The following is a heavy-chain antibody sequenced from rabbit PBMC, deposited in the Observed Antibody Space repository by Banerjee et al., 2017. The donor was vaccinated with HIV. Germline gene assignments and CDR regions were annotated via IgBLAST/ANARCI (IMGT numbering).Heavy chain of an antibody. V-gene: IGHV1S45*01. J-gene: IGHJ4*01. D-gene: IGHD8-1*01. CDR3: ARDRTGNIYDIL. Sequence: QEQLEESGGDLVKPEGSLTLTCTASGFSFSSNYWLCWVRQAPGKGLEWIACIYAGSGSSYYANWAKGRFTISKTSSTTVTLQMTSLTVADTATYFCARDRTGNIYDILWGPGTLVTVS. CDR1: GFSFSSNYW. CDR2: IYAGSGSS.